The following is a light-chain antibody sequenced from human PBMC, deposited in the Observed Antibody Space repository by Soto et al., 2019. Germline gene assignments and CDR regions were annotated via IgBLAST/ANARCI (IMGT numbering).Light chain of an antibody. CDR1: SSDVGGYHY. CDR3: SSYTTISTLV. V-gene: IGLV2-14*01. J-gene: IGLJ3*02. Sequence: QSVLIQPPSVSGSPGQSVTISCTGTSSDVGGYHYVSWYQHLPGKAPKLMIYEVTNRPSGVSNRSSGSKSGNTASLTISGLQAEDEADYYCSSYTTISTLVFGGGTKVTVL. CDR2: EVT.